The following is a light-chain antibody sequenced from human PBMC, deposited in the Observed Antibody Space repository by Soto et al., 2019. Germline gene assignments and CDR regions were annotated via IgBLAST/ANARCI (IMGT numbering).Light chain of an antibody. V-gene: IGLV1-40*01. CDR1: SSNIGAGYD. J-gene: IGLJ2*01. Sequence: QSVLTRPPSVSGAPGQRVTISCTGSSSNIGAGYDVHWYQQLPGTAPKLLIYGNSNRPSGVPDRFSGSKSGTSASLAITGLQAEDEADYYCQSYDSSLIDVVFGVGTKLTVL. CDR2: GNS. CDR3: QSYDSSLIDVV.